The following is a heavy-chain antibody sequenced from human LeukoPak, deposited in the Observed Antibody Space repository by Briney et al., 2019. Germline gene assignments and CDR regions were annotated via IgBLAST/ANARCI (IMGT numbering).Heavy chain of an antibody. CDR1: GFHFSTYN. J-gene: IGHJ5*02. V-gene: IGHV3-21*01. D-gene: IGHD4-23*01. CDR2: ISSSTTYI. CDR3: AREVIGGNPA. Sequence: GGSLRLSCAASGFHFSTYNMNWVRQAPGKGLEWVSSISSSTTYIYYADSVKGRFTISRDDAKNSLYLQMNSLRVEDTAVYYCAREVIGGNPAWGQGTLVTVSS.